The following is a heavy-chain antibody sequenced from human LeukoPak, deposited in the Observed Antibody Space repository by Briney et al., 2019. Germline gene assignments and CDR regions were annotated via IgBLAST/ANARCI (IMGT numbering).Heavy chain of an antibody. Sequence: GGSLRLSCAASGFTFSRYDMHWVRQATGKGLEWVSGIGTAGDTYYAGSVKGRFTISRENAKNSLYLQMNSLTAGDTAVYYCAGAGSETQWRAFDFWGQGTLVTVSS. CDR1: GFTFSRYD. V-gene: IGHV3-13*01. D-gene: IGHD6-19*01. J-gene: IGHJ4*02. CDR3: AGAGSETQWRAFDF. CDR2: IGTAGDT.